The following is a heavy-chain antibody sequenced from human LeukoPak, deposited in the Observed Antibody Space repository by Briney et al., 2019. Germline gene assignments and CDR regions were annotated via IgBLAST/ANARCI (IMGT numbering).Heavy chain of an antibody. D-gene: IGHD3-22*01. CDR2: ISWDGGSI. CDR1: GFTFDDYS. CDR3: AKSLVSSGYRLDY. J-gene: IGHJ4*02. V-gene: IGHV3-43*01. Sequence: AGGSLRHSCEASGFTFDDYSMRWVRQAPGKGLEWVSLISWDGGSIHYADSVKGRFTISRDNSKKSLYLQMNSLRTEDTALYYCAKSLVSSGYRLDYWGQGTLVTVSS.